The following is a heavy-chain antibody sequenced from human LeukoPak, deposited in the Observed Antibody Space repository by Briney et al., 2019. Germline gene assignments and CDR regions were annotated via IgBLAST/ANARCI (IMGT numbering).Heavy chain of an antibody. V-gene: IGHV3-23*01. CDR3: AKDLCSGGSCYYDAFDI. Sequence: GGSLRLSCAASGFTFSSYAMSWVRQAPGKGLGWVSAISGSGGSTYYADSVKGRFTISRDNSKNTLYLQMNSLRAEDTAVYYCAKDLCSGGSCYYDAFDIWGQGTMVTVSS. CDR2: ISGSGGST. D-gene: IGHD2-15*01. J-gene: IGHJ3*02. CDR1: GFTFSSYA.